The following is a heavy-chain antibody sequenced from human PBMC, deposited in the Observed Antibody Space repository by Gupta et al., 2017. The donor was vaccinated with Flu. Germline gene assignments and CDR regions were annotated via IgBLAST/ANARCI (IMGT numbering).Heavy chain of an antibody. D-gene: IGHD3-3*01. Sequence: QVQLQESGPGLVKPSQTLSLTCTVSGGSISSGSYYWSWIRPPAGKGLEWIGRIYTSGSTNYNPSLKSRVTISVDTSKNQFSLKLSSVTAADTAVYYCARAAYDFWSGYYDGWFDPWGQGTLVTVSS. J-gene: IGHJ5*02. V-gene: IGHV4-61*02. CDR3: ARAAYDFWSGYYDGWFDP. CDR1: GGSISSGSYY. CDR2: IYTSGST.